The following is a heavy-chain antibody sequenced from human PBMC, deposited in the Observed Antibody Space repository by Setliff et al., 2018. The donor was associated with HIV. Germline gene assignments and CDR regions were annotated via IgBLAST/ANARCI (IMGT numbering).Heavy chain of an antibody. J-gene: IGHJ4*02. V-gene: IGHV4-38-2*01. CDR1: GYFISSGYY. D-gene: IGHD3-10*01. CDR3: ARHPPPEVRGDVTDY. Sequence: SETLSLTCEVSGYFISSGYYWGRIRQPPGKGLEWIGTVYHSGSTYYNPSLKSRVTISVDTSENQFSLKLSSVTAADTAVYYCARHPPPEVRGDVTDYWGQGTLVTVS. CDR2: VYHSGST.